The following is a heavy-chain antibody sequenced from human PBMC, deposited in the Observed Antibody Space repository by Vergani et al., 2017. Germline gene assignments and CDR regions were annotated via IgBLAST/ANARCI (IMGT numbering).Heavy chain of an antibody. CDR1: GGTFSSYA. Sequence: QVQLVQSGAEVKKPGSSVKVSCKASGGTFSSYAISWVRQAPGQGLEWMGGIIPIFGTANYAQKFQGRVTITADESTSTAYMELSSLRSEDTAVYYCAIDRNLRRNIVGVPAAIVWGQGTLVTVSS. V-gene: IGHV1-69*01. J-gene: IGHJ4*02. CDR2: IIPIFGTA. D-gene: IGHD2-2*01. CDR3: AIDRNLRRNIVGVPAAIV.